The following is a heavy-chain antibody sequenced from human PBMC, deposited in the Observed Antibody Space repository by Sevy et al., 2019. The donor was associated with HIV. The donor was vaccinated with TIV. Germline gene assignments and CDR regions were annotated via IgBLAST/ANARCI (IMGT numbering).Heavy chain of an antibody. CDR3: ARALIRDSSGYLYYFDY. J-gene: IGHJ4*02. CDR2: IYTSGST. V-gene: IGHV4-61*02. Sequence: SETLSLTCTVSGGSISSGSYYWSWIRQPAGKGLEWIGRIYTSGSTNYNPSLKSRGTISVDTSKNQFSLKLSSVTAADTAVYYCARALIRDSSGYLYYFDYWGQGTLVTVSS. CDR1: GGSISSGSYY. D-gene: IGHD3-22*01.